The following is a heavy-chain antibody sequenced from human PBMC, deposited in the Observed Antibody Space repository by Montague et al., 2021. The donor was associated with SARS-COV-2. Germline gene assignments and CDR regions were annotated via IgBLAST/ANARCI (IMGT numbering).Heavy chain of an antibody. Sequence: TLSLTCSVSGGSITSGGYYWTWIRQPPGGDLEWLGYLYYNGMTHYSPSLKSRASFSLDTSKNHFSLKLISATATDSALYFCVSSLPGNQFQFDYWGQGALVTVSS. CDR3: VSSLPGNQFQFDY. CDR1: GGSITSGGYY. CDR2: LYYNGMT. J-gene: IGHJ4*02. D-gene: IGHD1-14*01. V-gene: IGHV4-31*03.